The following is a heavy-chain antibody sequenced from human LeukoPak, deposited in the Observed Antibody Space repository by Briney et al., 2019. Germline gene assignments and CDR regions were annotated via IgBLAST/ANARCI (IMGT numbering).Heavy chain of an antibody. CDR2: ISGSGGST. J-gene: IGHJ6*02. V-gene: IGHV3-23*01. Sequence: GGSLRLSCAASGFTFSSYAMNWVRQAPGKGLEWASAISGSGGSTYYADSVKGRFTISRDNSKNTLYLQMNSLRAEDTAVYYCAKHGGDIVVVPAYYGMDVWGQGTTVTVSS. CDR1: GFTFSSYA. D-gene: IGHD2-2*01. CDR3: AKHGGDIVVVPAYYGMDV.